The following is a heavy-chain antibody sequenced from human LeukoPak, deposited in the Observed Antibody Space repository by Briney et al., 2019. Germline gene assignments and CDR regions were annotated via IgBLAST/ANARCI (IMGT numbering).Heavy chain of an antibody. CDR1: GFTVSSNY. J-gene: IGHJ4*02. V-gene: IGHV3-53*01. CDR2: IYSGGST. D-gene: IGHD6-6*01. Sequence: GGSLRLSCAASGFTVSSNYMSWVRQAPGKGLEWVSVIYSGGSTYYVDSVKGRFTISRGNSKNTLYLQMNSLRAEDTAVYYCARGPGDSSSPFDYWGQGTLVTVSS. CDR3: ARGPGDSSSPFDY.